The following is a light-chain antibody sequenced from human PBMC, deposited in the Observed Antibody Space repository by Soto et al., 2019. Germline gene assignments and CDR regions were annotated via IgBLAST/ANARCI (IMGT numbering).Light chain of an antibody. Sequence: DIVMTQSPDSLAVSLGERATINCKSSQSVLSTSNNERYLAWYQHKPGQPPKLLISWASTRESGVPDRFSGSGSGTDFTLTISSLQAEDVAVYYCHQYYSTPPTFGQGTKVEIK. V-gene: IGKV4-1*01. CDR3: HQYYSTPPT. CDR1: QSVLSTSNNERY. CDR2: WAS. J-gene: IGKJ1*01.